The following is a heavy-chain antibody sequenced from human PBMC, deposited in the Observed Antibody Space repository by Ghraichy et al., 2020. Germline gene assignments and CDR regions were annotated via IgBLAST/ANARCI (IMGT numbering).Heavy chain of an antibody. D-gene: IGHD1-14*01. J-gene: IGHJ6*02. Sequence: SETLSLTCAVYGGSFSGYYLSWIRQPPGKGLEWIGEINHSGSTNYNPSLKSRVTISVDTSKNQFSLKLSSVTAADTAVYYCARGVRLRKPLNYYYGMDVWGQGTTATVSS. CDR2: INHSGST. CDR1: GGSFSGYY. CDR3: ARGVRLRKPLNYYYGMDV. V-gene: IGHV4-34*01.